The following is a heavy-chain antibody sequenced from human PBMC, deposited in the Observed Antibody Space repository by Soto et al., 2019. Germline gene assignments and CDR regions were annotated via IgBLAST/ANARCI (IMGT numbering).Heavy chain of an antibody. V-gene: IGHV1-18*01. CDR3: AREGSYSGGWYLDY. CDR2: ISAYSGNT. Sequence: ASVKVSCKASGYTFTSYGISWVRQAPGQGLEWMGWISAYSGNTNYAQELQGRVTMTTDTSTSTAYMELRSLRSDDTAVYYCAREGSYSGGWYLDYWGQGTLVTVSS. CDR1: GYTFTSYG. J-gene: IGHJ4*02. D-gene: IGHD6-19*01.